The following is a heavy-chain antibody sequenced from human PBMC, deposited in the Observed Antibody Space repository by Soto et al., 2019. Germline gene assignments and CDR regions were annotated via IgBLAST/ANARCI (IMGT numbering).Heavy chain of an antibody. Sequence: EVQLLESGGNLVQPGGSLRLSCAASGFTFSSYVMSWVRQAPGKGLEWVSTISGSGASIYDADSVKGRFTISRDNSKNTVYLQMNSLRAEDTAVYYCAKDGRGSCTGGTCYGSDYWGQGTLVTVSS. CDR2: ISGSGASI. D-gene: IGHD2-15*01. CDR1: GFTFSSYV. CDR3: AKDGRGSCTGGTCYGSDY. V-gene: IGHV3-23*01. J-gene: IGHJ4*02.